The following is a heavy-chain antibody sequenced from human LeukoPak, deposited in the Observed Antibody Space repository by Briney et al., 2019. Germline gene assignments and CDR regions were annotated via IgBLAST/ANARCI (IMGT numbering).Heavy chain of an antibody. CDR3: ASDPGMNGFDP. CDR1: GGSISSGGYS. CDR2: IYHSGST. J-gene: IGHJ5*02. V-gene: IGHV4-30-2*01. Sequence: SQTLSLTCAVSGGSISSGGYSWSWIRQPPGKGLEWIGYIYHSGSTYYNPSLKSRVTISVDRSKNQFSLKLSSVTAADTAVYYCASDPGMNGFDPWGQGTLVTVSS. D-gene: IGHD6-13*01.